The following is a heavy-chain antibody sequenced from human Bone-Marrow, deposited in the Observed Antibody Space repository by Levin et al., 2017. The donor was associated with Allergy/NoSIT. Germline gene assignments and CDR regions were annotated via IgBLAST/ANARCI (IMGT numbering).Heavy chain of an antibody. Sequence: GESLKISCAASGFTFDNHGMSWVRQAPGKGLEWVSGINAGGTSTIYADSVKGRFTISRDNAKNSLYLQMNSLRAEDTAFYYCAREGSIRSRGPLLYWGQGALVTVSS. CDR3: AREGSIRSRGPLLY. CDR1: GFTFDNHG. CDR2: INAGGTST. J-gene: IGHJ4*02. V-gene: IGHV3-20*04. D-gene: IGHD1-26*01.